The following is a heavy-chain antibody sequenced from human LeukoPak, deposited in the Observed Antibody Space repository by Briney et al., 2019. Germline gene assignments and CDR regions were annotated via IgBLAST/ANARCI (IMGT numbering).Heavy chain of an antibody. CDR3: ARDSGYGGRAFDI. D-gene: IGHD5-12*01. V-gene: IGHV3-30-3*01. CDR2: ISYDGSNK. J-gene: IGHJ3*02. Sequence: GGSLRLSCAASGFTFSSYAMHWVRQAPGKGLEWVAVISYDGSNKYYADSVKGRFTISRDNSKNTLYLQMNSLRAEDTAVYYCARDSGYGGRAFDIWGQGTMVTVSS. CDR1: GFTFSSYA.